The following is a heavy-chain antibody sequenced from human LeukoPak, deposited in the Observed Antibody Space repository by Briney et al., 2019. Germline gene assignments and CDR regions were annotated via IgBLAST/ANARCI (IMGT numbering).Heavy chain of an antibody. CDR1: GYTFTSYD. CDR2: MNPNSGNT. J-gene: IGHJ6*02. CDR3: ARGISGSYYYYYYGMDV. V-gene: IGHV1-8*01. Sequence: ASVKVSCKASGYTFTSYDINWVRQATGQGLEWMGWMNPNSGNTGYAQKFQGRVTMTRNTSISTAYMELSSLRSEDTAVYYCARGISGSYYYYYYGMDVWGQGTTVTVSS. D-gene: IGHD1-26*01.